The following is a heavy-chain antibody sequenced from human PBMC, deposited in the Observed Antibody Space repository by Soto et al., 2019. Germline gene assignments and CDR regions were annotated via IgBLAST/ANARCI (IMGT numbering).Heavy chain of an antibody. CDR3: ARGAYYDLWSGENWFDP. J-gene: IGHJ5*02. CDR1: GCTFTSYA. Sequence: ASVKVSCKASGCTFTSYAMHWVRQAPGQRLEWMGWINAINGNTKYSQKFQGRVTITRDTSTSTAYMELSSLRSEDTAVYYCARGAYYDLWSGENWFDPWGQGTLVTFSS. D-gene: IGHD3-3*01. V-gene: IGHV1-3*01. CDR2: INAINGNT.